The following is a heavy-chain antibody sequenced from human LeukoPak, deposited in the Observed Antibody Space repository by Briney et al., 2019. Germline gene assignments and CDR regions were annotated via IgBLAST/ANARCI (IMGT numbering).Heavy chain of an antibody. V-gene: IGHV4-38-2*01. CDR3: ARHSTWSGPGR. D-gene: IGHD3-3*01. J-gene: IGHJ4*02. Sequence: SETLSLTCAVSGYSISSGYYRGWIRPPPGKGLEWIGSSYHSGSTYYNPSLKSRVTISVDTSKNQFSLKLSSVTAADTAVYYCARHSTWSGPGRWGQGTLVTVSS. CDR1: GYSISSGYY. CDR2: SYHSGST.